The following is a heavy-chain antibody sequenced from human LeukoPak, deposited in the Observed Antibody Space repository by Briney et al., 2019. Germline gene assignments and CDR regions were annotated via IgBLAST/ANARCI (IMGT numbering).Heavy chain of an antibody. J-gene: IGHJ4*02. CDR1: GFTFDDYA. Sequence: GGSLRLSCAASGFTFDDYAMHWVRQAPGKGLEWVSGISWNSGSIGYADSVKGRFTISRDNAKNSLYLQMNSLRAEDTALYYCAKEAQLGRAFDYWGQGTLVTVSS. CDR2: ISWNSGSI. V-gene: IGHV3-9*01. D-gene: IGHD7-27*01. CDR3: AKEAQLGRAFDY.